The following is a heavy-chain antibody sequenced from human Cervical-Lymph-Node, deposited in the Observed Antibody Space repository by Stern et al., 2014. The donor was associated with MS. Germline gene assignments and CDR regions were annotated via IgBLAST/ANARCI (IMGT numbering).Heavy chain of an antibody. J-gene: IGHJ5*02. CDR3: ARHSIKGYNCFDT. D-gene: IGHD1-14*01. Sequence: QDQLVQSGAELKKPGASVKVPCKASGFALTSAGISWVRQAPGQGLEWMGWISAYNVNTNYAQRFQDRVNMTTDTSTSTAYMELRSLRSDDTAVYYCARHSIKGYNCFDTWGQGTLVTVSS. CDR1: GFALTSAG. V-gene: IGHV1-18*01. CDR2: ISAYNVNT.